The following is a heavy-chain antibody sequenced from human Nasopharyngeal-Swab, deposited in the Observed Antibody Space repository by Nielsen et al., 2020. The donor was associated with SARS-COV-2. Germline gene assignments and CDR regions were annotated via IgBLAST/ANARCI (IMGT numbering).Heavy chain of an antibody. V-gene: IGHV3-7*01. CDR3: ARDADSGSYAPVGMDV. CDR2: IKQDGSEK. D-gene: IGHD1-26*01. Sequence: VRQAPGKGLEWVANIKQDGSEKYYVDSVQGRFTLSRDNSQNSLYLQMNSLRSEDTAVYYCARDADSGSYAPVGMDVWGQGTTVTVSS. J-gene: IGHJ6*02.